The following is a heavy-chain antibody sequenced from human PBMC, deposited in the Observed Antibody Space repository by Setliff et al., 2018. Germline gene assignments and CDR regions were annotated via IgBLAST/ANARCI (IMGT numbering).Heavy chain of an antibody. CDR2: LFDGGSA. V-gene: IGHV4-38-2*02. CDR3: ARDPHYDPTYSLPGHAFDF. J-gene: IGHJ3*01. Sequence: PSETLSLTCAASGYSISNGFYWGWIRQSPVKGLEWIGSLFDGGSAYYSPSLKSRASISLDASKNQFALKLTSATAADTAVYYCARDPHYDPTYSLPGHAFDFWGQGIMVTVSS. CDR1: GYSISNGFY. D-gene: IGHD3-22*01.